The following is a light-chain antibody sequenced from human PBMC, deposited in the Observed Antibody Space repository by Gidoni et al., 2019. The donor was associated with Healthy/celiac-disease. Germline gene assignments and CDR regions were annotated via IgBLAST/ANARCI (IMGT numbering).Light chain of an antibody. CDR2: AVS. J-gene: IGLJ2*01. V-gene: IGLV2-14*03. Sequence: QSALTQPASVSGPPGQSITISCTGTSSDVGGYNYVSWYQQHPGKAHKLMIYAVSNRPSGVSNRFSGSKSGTTASLTISGLQAEDEADYYCSSYTSSSTLVVFGGGTKLTGL. CDR3: SSYTSSSTLVV. CDR1: SSDVGGYNY.